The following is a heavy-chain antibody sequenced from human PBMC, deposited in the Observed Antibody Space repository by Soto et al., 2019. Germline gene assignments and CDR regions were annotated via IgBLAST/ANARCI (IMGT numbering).Heavy chain of an antibody. CDR3: AKRSPYSSGWYSPIFDY. CDR2: ISGSGGAT. Sequence: GGSLRLSCEASGFSFSSSAMNWVRQAPGKGLEWISVISGSGGATYFADSVKGRFTISRDNSKNSLSLRMNSLRDEDTAVYFCAKRSPYSSGWYSPIFDYWGQGALVTVSS. J-gene: IGHJ4*02. CDR1: GFSFSSSA. D-gene: IGHD6-13*01. V-gene: IGHV3-23*01.